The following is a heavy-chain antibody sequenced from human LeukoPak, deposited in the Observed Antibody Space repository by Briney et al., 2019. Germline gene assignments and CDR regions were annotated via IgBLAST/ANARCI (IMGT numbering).Heavy chain of an antibody. CDR1: GGTFSSYA. J-gene: IGHJ4*02. D-gene: IGHD4-17*01. CDR2: IIPIFGTA. V-gene: IGHV1-69*13. CDR3: ARGPPTVTPYYFDY. Sequence: EASVNVSCKASGGTFSSYAISWVRQAPGQGLEWMGGIIPIFGTANYAQKFQGRVTITADESTSTAYMELSSLRSEDTAVYYCARGPPTVTPYYFDYWGQGTLVTVSS.